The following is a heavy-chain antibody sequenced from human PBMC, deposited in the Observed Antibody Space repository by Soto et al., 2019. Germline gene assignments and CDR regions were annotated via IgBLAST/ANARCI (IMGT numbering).Heavy chain of an antibody. CDR2: IKSNANNYAT. Sequence: GGSLRLSCAASGFTFSGFAMHWVRQASGKGLEWVSCIKSNANNYATAYSATVIGSFTISRTDYKNTAYLHINSLKTEDWAVYYCTSRKDYCSDGSCYFDLWGQGTLVTVSS. J-gene: IGHJ5*02. CDR3: TSRKDYCSDGSCYFDL. CDR1: GFTFSGFA. D-gene: IGHD2-15*01. V-gene: IGHV3-73*01.